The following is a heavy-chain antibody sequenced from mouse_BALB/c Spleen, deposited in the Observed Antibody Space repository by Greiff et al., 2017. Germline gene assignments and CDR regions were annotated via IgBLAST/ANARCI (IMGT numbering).Heavy chain of an antibody. CDR2: SRNKANDYTT. D-gene: IGHD2-3*01. V-gene: IGHV7-1*02. J-gene: IGHJ3*01. CDR3: ARDAIYDGSPFAY. CDR1: GFTFSDFY. Sequence: EVKLMESGGGLVQPGGSLRLSCATSGFTFSDFYMEWVRQPPGKRLAWIAASRNKANDYTTEYSASVKGRFIVSRDTSQSILYLQMNALRAEDTAIYYCARDAIYDGSPFAYWGQGTLVTVSA.